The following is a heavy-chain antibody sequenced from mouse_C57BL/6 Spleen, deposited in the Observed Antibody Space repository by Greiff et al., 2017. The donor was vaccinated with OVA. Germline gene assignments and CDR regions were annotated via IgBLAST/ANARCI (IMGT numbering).Heavy chain of an antibody. CDR2: IYPGSGNT. CDR1: GYSFTSYY. J-gene: IGHJ2*01. Sequence: VQLQQSGPELVKPGASVKISCKASGYSFTSYYIHWVKQRPGQGLEWIGWIYPGSGNTKYNEKFKGKATLTADTSSSTAYMQLSSLTSEDSAVYYCARSDYYGSSYVPYFDYWGQGTTLTVSS. CDR3: ARSDYYGSSYVPYFDY. D-gene: IGHD1-1*01. V-gene: IGHV1-66*01.